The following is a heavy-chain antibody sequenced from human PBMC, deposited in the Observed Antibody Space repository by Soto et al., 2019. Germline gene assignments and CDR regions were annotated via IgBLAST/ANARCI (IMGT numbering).Heavy chain of an antibody. D-gene: IGHD3-3*01. Sequence: EVQLLESGGGLVKLGGSRRLSCAASGFPFSSYARSWVPQPPGRGLEWVSAISGSGGSTYYADSVKGRFTISRDNSKNTLYLQMNSLRAEDTAVYYCAKAPSFTIAWVDVWGQGTTVTVSS. CDR3: AKAPSFTIAWVDV. CDR1: GFPFSSYA. CDR2: ISGSGGST. V-gene: IGHV3-23*01. J-gene: IGHJ6*02.